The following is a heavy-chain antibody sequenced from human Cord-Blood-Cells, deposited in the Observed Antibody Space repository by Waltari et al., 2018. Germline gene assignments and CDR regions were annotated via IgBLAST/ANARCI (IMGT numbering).Heavy chain of an antibody. CDR3: ARLLSGSYYYYYGMDV. V-gene: IGHV4-59*01. CDR2: IYYSGST. CDR1: GGSISRYY. D-gene: IGHD1-26*01. J-gene: IGHJ6*02. Sequence: QVQLQESGPGLVKPSENLSLTCTVSGGSISRYYWSWILQPPGKGLEWIGYIYYSGSTNYNPSLKSRVTISVDTSKNQFSLKLSSVTAADTAVYYCARLLSGSYYYYYGMDVWGQGTTVTVSS.